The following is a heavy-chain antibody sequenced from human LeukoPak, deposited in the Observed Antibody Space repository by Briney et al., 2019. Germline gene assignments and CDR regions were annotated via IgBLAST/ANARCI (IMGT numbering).Heavy chain of an antibody. CDR2: IGYISFGGST. V-gene: IGHV4-59*08. CDR1: GASINNNF. CDR3: ARNAAVATSRTWFDP. Sequence: SETLSLTCTVSGASINNNFWTWIRQPPGKGLEWIGYIGYISFGGSTTYNPSLKSRAAISVDTSRNQISLRLSSVTAADTAVYYCARNAAVATSRTWFDPWGQGTLVTVSS. J-gene: IGHJ5*02. D-gene: IGHD6-25*01.